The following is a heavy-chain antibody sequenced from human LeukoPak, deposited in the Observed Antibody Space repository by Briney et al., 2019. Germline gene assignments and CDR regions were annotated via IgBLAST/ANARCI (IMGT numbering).Heavy chain of an antibody. J-gene: IGHJ4*02. D-gene: IGHD1-26*01. CDR1: GFTFRSYA. CDR2: ISYDGSNK. V-gene: IGHV3-30*04. CDR3: ANSIVGATTYFDY. Sequence: PGGSLRLSCAASGFTFRSYAMHWVRQAPGKGLEWVAVISYDGSNKYYADSVKGRFTISRDNSKNTLYLQMNSLRAEDTAVYYCANSIVGATTYFDYWGQGTLVTVSS.